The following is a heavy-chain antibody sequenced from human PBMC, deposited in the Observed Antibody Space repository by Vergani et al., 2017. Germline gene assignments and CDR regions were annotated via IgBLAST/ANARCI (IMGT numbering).Heavy chain of an antibody. CDR3: ARDRRYYDFWSGYYLPGGYYYGMDV. V-gene: IGHV3-11*01. Sequence: VQLVESGGGLVKPGGSLSLSCAASGFTFSDYYMSWIRQAPGKGLEWVSYISSSGSTIYYADSVKGRFTISRDNAKNSLYLQMNSLRAEDTAVYYCARDRRYYDFWSGYYLPGGYYYGMDVWGQGTTVTVSS. CDR2: ISSSGSTI. CDR1: GFTFSDYY. J-gene: IGHJ6*02. D-gene: IGHD3-3*01.